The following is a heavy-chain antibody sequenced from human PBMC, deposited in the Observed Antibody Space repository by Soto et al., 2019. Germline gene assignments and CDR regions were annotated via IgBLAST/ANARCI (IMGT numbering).Heavy chain of an antibody. CDR1: GFTFISCC. D-gene: IGHD5-12*01. V-gene: IGHV3-74*01. CDR3: VRDLRAHDY. CDR2: INEDGSVT. J-gene: IGHJ4*02. Sequence: GGSLRLSCEASGFTFISCCMLCVRQVPGKGLVLASRINEDGSVTTYADSVKGRLTISRDNAKNTVYLQMNSLRAEDTVVYDWVRDLRAHDYWGQGT.